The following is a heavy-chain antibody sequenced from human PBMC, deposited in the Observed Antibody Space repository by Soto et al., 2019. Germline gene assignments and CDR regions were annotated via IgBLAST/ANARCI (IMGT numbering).Heavy chain of an antibody. V-gene: IGHV1-18*01. CDR2: ISAYNGNT. J-gene: IGHJ4*02. CDR3: AREGPPVLD. CDR1: GYTFTSYG. Sequence: QVQLVQSGAEVKKPGASVKVSCKASGYTFTSYGISWVRQXXGQGLEGMGWISAYNGNTKYAQKFQGRVTMTTDTSXSXXXXXLXXXRXDDTAVYYCAREGPPVLDWGQGTLVTVSS.